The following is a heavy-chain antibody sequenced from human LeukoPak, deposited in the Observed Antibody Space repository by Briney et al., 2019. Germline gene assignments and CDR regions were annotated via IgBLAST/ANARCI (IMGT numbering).Heavy chain of an antibody. Sequence: GGSLSLACAAAGFPLGSSGMHCVRQAPSKELEWVAAILYDGSNKYYADCVKGRFTISRDNSKYTLYLQLNTPRTQDWTVVYCAREGYDFWSSYPAFEYWGQGTLVTVSS. CDR2: ILYDGSNK. CDR3: AREGYDFWSSYPAFEY. J-gene: IGHJ4*02. CDR1: GFPLGSSG. V-gene: IGHV3-33*01. D-gene: IGHD3-3*01.